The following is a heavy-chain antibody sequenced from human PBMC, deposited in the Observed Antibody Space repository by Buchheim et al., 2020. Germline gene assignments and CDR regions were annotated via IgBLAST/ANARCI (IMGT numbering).Heavy chain of an antibody. Sequence: AQLVESGGGVVQPGRSLRLSCVASRFTLSSYHIHWVRQAPGKGLEWVAVIWDDGSIQYYADSVKARFTVSRDNSKSTVNLQMNSLRADDTAVYYCARDGSYYDILTGYYNYYYGMDVWGQGTT. CDR1: RFTLSSYH. D-gene: IGHD3-9*01. CDR3: ARDGSYYDILTGYYNYYYGMDV. V-gene: IGHV3-33*01. CDR2: IWDDGSIQ. J-gene: IGHJ6*02.